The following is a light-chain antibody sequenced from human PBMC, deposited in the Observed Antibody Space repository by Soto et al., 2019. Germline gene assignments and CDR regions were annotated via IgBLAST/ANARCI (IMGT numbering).Light chain of an antibody. J-gene: IGLJ1*01. V-gene: IGLV2-14*01. CDR2: EVS. CDR1: SSDVGGYNY. CDR3: SSYTTSSTLV. Sequence: QSALTQPASVSASPGQSITISCTGTSSDVGGYNYVSWYQQRPGKAPKLLIYEVSDRPSGDSNRFSGSKSGNTASLTISGLQAEDEADYYCSSYTTSSTLVFATGTKVTVL.